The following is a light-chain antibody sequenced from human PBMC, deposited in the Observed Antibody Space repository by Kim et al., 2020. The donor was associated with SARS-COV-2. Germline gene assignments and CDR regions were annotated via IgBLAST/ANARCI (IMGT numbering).Light chain of an antibody. CDR3: QQYTKWPL. V-gene: IGKV3-15*01. Sequence: SVSPGETATLSCSASQSGAGNLVWYQQKPGQAPRLLIYAASTRATGIPARFSGAGSGTEFTLTIDSLQPEDFAIYYCQQYTKWPLFGPGTRVDIK. CDR2: AAS. J-gene: IGKJ3*01. CDR1: QSGAGN.